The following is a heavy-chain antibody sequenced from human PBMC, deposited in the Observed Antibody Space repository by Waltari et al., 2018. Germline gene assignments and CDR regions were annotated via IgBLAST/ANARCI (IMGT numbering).Heavy chain of an antibody. CDR3: ARGRWYYYGSGSPTSRWGMDV. J-gene: IGHJ6*02. V-gene: IGHV4-34*01. Sequence: QVQLQQWGAGLLKPSETLSLTCAVYGGSFSGYYWSWIRQPPGKGLEWIGENNQRGSTNYNPSLKSRVTISVDTSKNQFSLKLSSVTAADTAVYYCARGRWYYYGSGSPTSRWGMDVWGQGTTVTVSS. CDR1: GGSFSGYY. CDR2: NNQRGST. D-gene: IGHD3-10*01.